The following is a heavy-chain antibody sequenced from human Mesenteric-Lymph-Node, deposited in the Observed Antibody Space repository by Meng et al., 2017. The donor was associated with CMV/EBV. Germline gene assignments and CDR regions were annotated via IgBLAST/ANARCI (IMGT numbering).Heavy chain of an antibody. J-gene: IGHJ5*02. D-gene: IGHD3-16*01. Sequence: LSLTCAASGFTFSDFAMHWVRQAPGKGLEWVAFIRYDGTHDSYGASVKGRFTISRDDSKRTLYLQMNSLRAEDTAVYYCVKSMGAYLNNWFDPWGQGTLVTVSS. CDR1: GFTFSDFA. CDR2: IRYDGTHD. CDR3: VKSMGAYLNNWFDP. V-gene: IGHV3-30*02.